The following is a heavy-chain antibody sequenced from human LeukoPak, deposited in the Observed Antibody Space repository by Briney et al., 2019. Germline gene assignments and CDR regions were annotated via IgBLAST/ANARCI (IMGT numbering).Heavy chain of an antibody. J-gene: IGHJ6*04. CDR1: GGTFSSYA. D-gene: IGHD3-9*01. CDR2: IIPIFGTA. CDR3: ARVNYDTLTGYKYYYYYGMDV. Sequence: SVKVSCKASGGTFSSYAISWVRQAPGQGLEWMGGIIPIFGTANYAQKFQGRVTITADESTSTAYMELSSLRSEDTAVYYCARVNYDTLTGYKYYYYYGMDVWGKGTTVTVSS. V-gene: IGHV1-69*13.